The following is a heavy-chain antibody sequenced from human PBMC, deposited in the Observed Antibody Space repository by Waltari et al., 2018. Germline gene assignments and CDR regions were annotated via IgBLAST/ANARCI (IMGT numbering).Heavy chain of an antibody. CDR3: AKDQNWNYPLYFDY. D-gene: IGHD1-7*01. Sequence: EVQLLESGGGLVQPGGSLRLSCAASGFTCSSYAMSWVRQAPGKGRGVCSASRGSGRSTYYADSVKGRFTISRDNSKNTLYLQMNSLRAADTAVYYCAKDQNWNYPLYFDYWGQGTLVTVSS. J-gene: IGHJ4*02. V-gene: IGHV3-23*01. CDR2: SRGSGRST. CDR1: GFTCSSYA.